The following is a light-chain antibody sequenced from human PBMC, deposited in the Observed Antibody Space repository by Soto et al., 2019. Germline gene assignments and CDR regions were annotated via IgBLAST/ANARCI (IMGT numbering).Light chain of an antibody. V-gene: IGKV3-20*01. CDR3: QQYGSSSWT. J-gene: IGKJ1*01. CDR1: QSVSSNY. Sequence: EIVLTQSPGTLSLSPGERATLSCRASQSVSSNYLAWYQQKPAQAPRLLIYGASSRATGIPDRFSGSGSGTDFTLASSRLEPEDFAVYYCQQYGSSSWTFGQGTKVDIK. CDR2: GAS.